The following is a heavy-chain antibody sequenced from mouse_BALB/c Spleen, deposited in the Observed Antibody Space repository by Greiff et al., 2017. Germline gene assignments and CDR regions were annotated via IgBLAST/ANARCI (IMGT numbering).Heavy chain of an antibody. D-gene: IGHD2-14*01. V-gene: IGHV10-1*02. CDR3: VREDRTFDY. CDR2: IRSKSNNYAT. J-gene: IGHJ2*01. Sequence: EVKLVESGGGLVQPKGSLKLSCAASGFTFNTYAMNWVRQAPGKGLEWVARIRSKSNNYATYYADSVKDRFTISRDDSQSMLYLQMNNLKTEDTAMYYCVREDRTFDYWGQGTTLTVSS. CDR1: GFTFNTYA.